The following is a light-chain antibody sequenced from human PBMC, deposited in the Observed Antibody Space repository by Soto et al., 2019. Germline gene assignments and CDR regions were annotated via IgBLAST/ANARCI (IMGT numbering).Light chain of an antibody. CDR3: QSYDSGIYV. Sequence: QSVLTQPPSVSGAPGQRVTLSFTWSTSNIGAGYDVHWFQQLPGTAPKLLIYRNTNRPSGVPDRFSGSKSGTSASLAITGLQAEDEADYYCQSYDSGIYVFGSGTKLTVL. CDR1: TSNIGAGYD. V-gene: IGLV1-40*01. J-gene: IGLJ1*01. CDR2: RNT.